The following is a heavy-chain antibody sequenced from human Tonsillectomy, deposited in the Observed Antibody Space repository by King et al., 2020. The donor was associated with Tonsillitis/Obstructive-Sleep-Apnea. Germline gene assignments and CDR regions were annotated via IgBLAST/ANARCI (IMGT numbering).Heavy chain of an antibody. D-gene: IGHD6-13*01. J-gene: IGHJ5*02. CDR1: GFTFDDYA. Sequence: VQLVESGGGLVQPGRSLRLSCAASGFTFDDYAMHWVRQAPGKGLEWVSGISWDSGSIAYADSVKGRFTISRDNARNSLYLQINSLRPEDTALYYCAKGAAATRYNWFDPWGREPWSPSPQ. CDR3: AKGAAATRYNWFDP. CDR2: ISWDSGSI. V-gene: IGHV3-9*01.